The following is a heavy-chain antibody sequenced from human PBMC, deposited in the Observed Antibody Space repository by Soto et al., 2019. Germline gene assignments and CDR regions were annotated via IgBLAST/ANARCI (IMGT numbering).Heavy chain of an antibody. CDR1: GFTFSSYG. V-gene: IGHV3-30*18. Sequence: VGSRRLSCAASGFTFSSYGMHWVRQAPGKGLEWVAVISYDGSNKYYADSVKGRFTISRDNSKNTLYLQMNSLRAEDTAVYYCAKLIVGATNGEKAFDIWGQGTMVTLSS. CDR3: AKLIVGATNGEKAFDI. J-gene: IGHJ3*02. D-gene: IGHD1-26*01. CDR2: ISYDGSNK.